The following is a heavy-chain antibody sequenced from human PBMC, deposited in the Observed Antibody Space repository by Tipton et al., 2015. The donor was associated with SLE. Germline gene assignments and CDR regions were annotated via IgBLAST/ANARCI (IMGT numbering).Heavy chain of an antibody. V-gene: IGHV5-51*03. CDR1: GYNFPSYW. D-gene: IGHD7-27*01. CDR2: IYPGDSDT. CDR3: ATAFSLGIRKPLDAFDI. Sequence: VQLVQSGAEMKKPGESLKISCKGSGYNFPSYWIAWVRQVPGKDLEWIGTIYPGDSDTRYSPSFQGLVTISVDKSINTAFLDWVSLKASDTAMYYCATAFSLGIRKPLDAFDIWGLGTKIIVSS. J-gene: IGHJ3*02.